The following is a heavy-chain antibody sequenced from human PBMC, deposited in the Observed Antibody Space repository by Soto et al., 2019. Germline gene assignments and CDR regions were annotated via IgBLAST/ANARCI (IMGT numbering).Heavy chain of an antibody. CDR1: GFTFSGHW. CDR2: ITPDGSTT. V-gene: IGHV3-74*01. CDR3: TSLSIAVAHFAFDL. Sequence: EVQLVESGGGVVQPGGSLRLSCAASGFTFSGHWKHWVRQAPGEGLVWVSRITPDGSTTDYADSVKGRFSISRDNAKNMVYLQMNSLRVEDTAVYYCTSLSIAVAHFAFDLWGQGTLVTVSS. D-gene: IGHD6-19*01. J-gene: IGHJ3*01.